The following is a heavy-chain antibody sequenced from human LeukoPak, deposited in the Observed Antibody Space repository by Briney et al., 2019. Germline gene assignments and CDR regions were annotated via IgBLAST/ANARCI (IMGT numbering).Heavy chain of an antibody. CDR3: AKDAALSYCSGGSCYSDYYGVDV. CDR1: GFTFSSYA. Sequence: SGGSLRLSCAPSGFTFSSYAVSWVRQAPGEGLEWVSAISGSGGSTYYGDSVKGRFTISRDNSKNTLYLQMNSLRAEDTAVYYCAKDAALSYCSGGSCYSDYYGVDVWGKGTTVTVSS. J-gene: IGHJ6*04. V-gene: IGHV3-23*01. CDR2: ISGSGGST. D-gene: IGHD2-15*01.